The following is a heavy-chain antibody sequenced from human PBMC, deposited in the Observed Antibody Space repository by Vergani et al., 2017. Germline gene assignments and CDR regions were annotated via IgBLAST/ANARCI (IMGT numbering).Heavy chain of an antibody. CDR3: ATLGGIVVVPAATHHYYYMDV. D-gene: IGHD2-2*01. CDR2: IIPIFGTA. J-gene: IGHJ6*03. Sequence: QVQLVQSGAEVKKPGSSVKVSCKASGGIFSSYAISWVRQAPGQGLEWMGGIIPIFGTANYAQKFQGRGTITADESTSTAYMVLSSLSSEDTAVYYCATLGGIVVVPAATHHYYYMDVWGKGTTVTVSS. V-gene: IGHV1-69*01. CDR1: GGIFSSYA.